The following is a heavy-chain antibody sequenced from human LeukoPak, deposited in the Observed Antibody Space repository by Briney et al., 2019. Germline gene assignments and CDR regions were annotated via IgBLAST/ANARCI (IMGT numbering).Heavy chain of an antibody. Sequence: SVKVSCKASGGTFSSYAISWVRQAPGQGLEWMGRIIPILGIANYAQKFQGRVTITADKSTSTAYMELRSLRAEDTAVYYCAREYYGSGSYFEEVDVWGQGTTVTVSS. CDR2: IIPILGIA. V-gene: IGHV1-69*04. CDR1: GGTFSSYA. D-gene: IGHD3-10*01. J-gene: IGHJ6*02. CDR3: AREYYGSGSYFEEVDV.